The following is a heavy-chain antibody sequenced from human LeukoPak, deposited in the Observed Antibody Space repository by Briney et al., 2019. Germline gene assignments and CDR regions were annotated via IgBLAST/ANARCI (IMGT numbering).Heavy chain of an antibody. CDR1: GYTFTSYG. Sequence: ASVKVSCKASGYTFTSYGISWVRQAPGQGLEWMGWISAYNGNTNYAQKLQGRVTMTTDTSTSTAYMELRSLRSDDTAVYYCARGGMVVAGRDYYYYYYMDVWGKGTTVIVSS. V-gene: IGHV1-18*01. CDR2: ISAYNGNT. CDR3: ARGGMVVAGRDYYYYYYMDV. J-gene: IGHJ6*03. D-gene: IGHD6-19*01.